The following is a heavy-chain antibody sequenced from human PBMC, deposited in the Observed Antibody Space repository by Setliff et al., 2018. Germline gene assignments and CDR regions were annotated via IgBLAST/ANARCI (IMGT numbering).Heavy chain of an antibody. CDR2: LSGSVGST. V-gene: IGHV3-23*01. Sequence: PGGSLRLSCAASGFTFSSYAMSWVRQAPGKGLEWVSALSGSVGSTYYADSVKGRFTISRDNSKNTLYLQMDSLRAEDAAIYYCARNWVTAQHYYYGMDVWGQGTTVTVSS. D-gene: IGHD2-21*02. CDR1: GFTFSSYA. CDR3: ARNWVTAQHYYYGMDV. J-gene: IGHJ6*02.